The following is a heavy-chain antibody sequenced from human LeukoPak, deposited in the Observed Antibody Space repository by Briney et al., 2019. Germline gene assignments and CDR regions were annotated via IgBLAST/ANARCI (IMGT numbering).Heavy chain of an antibody. Sequence: QTGGSLRFSCAVSGFTVSSNYMSWVRQAPGKGLEWVSVIYSAGSTYYAGSVKGRFTISRDNSKNTMYLQMNSLRVEDTAVYYCNTGAQNFNFDYWGQGTLVTVSS. V-gene: IGHV3-53*01. CDR3: NTGAQNFNFDY. D-gene: IGHD1-14*01. J-gene: IGHJ4*02. CDR2: IYSAGST. CDR1: GFTVSSNY.